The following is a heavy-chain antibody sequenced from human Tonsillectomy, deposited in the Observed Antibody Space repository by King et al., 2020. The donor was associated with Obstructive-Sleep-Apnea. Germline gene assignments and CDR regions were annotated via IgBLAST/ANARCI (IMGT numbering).Heavy chain of an antibody. CDR3: ARPTTTLHY. CDR2: SNPDGSGT. D-gene: IGHD1-26*01. CDR1: GFTFSSYW. V-gene: IGHV3-74*01. Sequence: VQLVESGGGLVQPGGSLRLSCAASGFTFSSYWMHWVRQAPGEGLVWVSRSNPDGSGTIYADSVKGRFTISRDNAKNTLFLQMNSLRAEDTAVYYCARPTTTLHYWGQGTLVTVSS. J-gene: IGHJ4*02.